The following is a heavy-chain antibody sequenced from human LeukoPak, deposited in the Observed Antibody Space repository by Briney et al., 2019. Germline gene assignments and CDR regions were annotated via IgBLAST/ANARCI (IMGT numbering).Heavy chain of an antibody. CDR2: ISSSGSTI. Sequence: AGGSLRLSCAASGFTFSSYEMNWVRQAPGKGLEWVSYISSSGSTIYYADSVKGRFTISRDNAKNSLYLQMNSLRAEDTALYYCAKDSSPHLGYCSSTSCYSFDYWGQGTLVTVSS. CDR1: GFTFSSYE. J-gene: IGHJ4*02. D-gene: IGHD2-2*01. CDR3: AKDSSPHLGYCSSTSCYSFDY. V-gene: IGHV3-48*03.